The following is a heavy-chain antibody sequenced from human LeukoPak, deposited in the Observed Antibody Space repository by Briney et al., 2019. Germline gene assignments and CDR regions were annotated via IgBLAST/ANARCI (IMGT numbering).Heavy chain of an antibody. J-gene: IGHJ4*02. CDR2: MNPNSGNT. V-gene: IGHV1-8*01. CDR1: GYTFTSYD. Sequence: ASVKVSCKASGYTFTSYDINWVRQATGQGLEWMGWMNPNSGNTGYAQKFQGRVTMTRNTSISTAHMELSSLRSEDTAVYYCARSTHIYYDFWSGYYYSGCDYWGQGTLVTVSS. CDR3: ARSTHIYYDFWSGYYYSGCDY. D-gene: IGHD3-3*01.